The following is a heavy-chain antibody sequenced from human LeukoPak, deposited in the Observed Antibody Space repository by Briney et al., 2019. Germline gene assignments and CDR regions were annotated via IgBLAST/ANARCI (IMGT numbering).Heavy chain of an antibody. CDR1: GFTFSSYA. CDR2: ISGSGGST. J-gene: IGHJ4*02. Sequence: GGSLRLSCAASGFTFSSYAMSWVRQAPGKGLEWVSAISGSGGSTYYADSVKGRFTISRDNSKNTLYLQMNSLRAEDTAVYYCAKNRPNYDILTGYYLSETTFFDYWGQGTLVTVSS. CDR3: AKNRPNYDILTGYYLSETTFFDY. V-gene: IGHV3-23*01. D-gene: IGHD3-9*01.